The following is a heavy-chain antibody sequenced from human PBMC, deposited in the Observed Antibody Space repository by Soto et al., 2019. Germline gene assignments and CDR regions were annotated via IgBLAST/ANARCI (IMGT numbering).Heavy chain of an antibody. CDR2: IIPILGIA. V-gene: IGHV1-69*02. Sequence: QVQLVQSGAEVKKPGSSVKVSCKASGGTFRSYTISWVRQAPGQGLEWMGRIIPILGIANYAQKFQGRVTITADKSTSTAYMELSRLRSEDTDVYYCARAGSAAAVHPILPELHGIDVWGPGTTVTVSS. D-gene: IGHD6-13*01. CDR3: ARAGSAAAVHPILPELHGIDV. CDR1: GGTFRSYT. J-gene: IGHJ6*02.